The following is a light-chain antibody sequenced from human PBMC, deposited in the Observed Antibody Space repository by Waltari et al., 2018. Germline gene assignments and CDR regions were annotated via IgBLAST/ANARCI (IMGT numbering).Light chain of an antibody. CDR3: QQSYTTLT. J-gene: IGKJ4*01. CDR1: QSIANY. Sequence: DVQMTQSPSSLSASVGDRVTITCRASQSIANYVNWYQQKPGKVPKLLIYAASSLHSGVPSRFSGSGSGTEFTLTITNLQPEDFATYYCQQSYTTLTFGGGTKVE. CDR2: AAS. V-gene: IGKV1-39*01.